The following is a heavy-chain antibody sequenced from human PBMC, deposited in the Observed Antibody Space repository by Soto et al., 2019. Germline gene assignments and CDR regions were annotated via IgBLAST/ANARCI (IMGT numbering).Heavy chain of an antibody. CDR3: ARGNYCSGGSCYVYV. J-gene: IGHJ6*03. Sequence: ASVKVSCKASGYTFTSYDINWVRQATGQGLEWMGWMNPNSGNTGYAQRFQGRVTMTRNTSISTAYMELSSLRSEDTAVYYCARGNYCSGGSCYVYVWGKGTTVTVSS. CDR2: MNPNSGNT. D-gene: IGHD2-15*01. V-gene: IGHV1-8*01. CDR1: GYTFTSYD.